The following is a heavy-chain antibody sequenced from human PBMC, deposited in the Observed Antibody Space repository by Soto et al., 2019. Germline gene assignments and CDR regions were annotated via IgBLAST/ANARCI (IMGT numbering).Heavy chain of an antibody. CDR2: TYYRSKWYN. CDR3: ARLIGNSWLDS. CDR1: GDSVSTNSAT. J-gene: IGHJ5*01. Sequence: QVQLQQSGPGLVKPSQTLSLTCAISGDSVSTNSATWDWIRQSPSRALVWLGTTYYRSKWYNDYTLSVKRQITINSATSNYQCYQQLSSVSPDDTAVYYCARLIGNSWLDSWGQGTLLTFSS. D-gene: IGHD2-8*01. V-gene: IGHV6-1*01.